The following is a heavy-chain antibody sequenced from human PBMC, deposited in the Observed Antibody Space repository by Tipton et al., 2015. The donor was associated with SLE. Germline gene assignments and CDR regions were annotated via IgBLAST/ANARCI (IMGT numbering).Heavy chain of an antibody. Sequence: GLVKPSETLSLTCTVSGGSISSSDYYWGWIRQPPGKGLEWIGSIYYSGSTYYNPSLKSRVTISIDTSKNQFSLKLSSVTAADTAMYFCAIHDYGGNSPEYWGQGTLVTVSS. D-gene: IGHD4-23*01. CDR1: GGSISSSDYY. CDR2: IYYSGST. CDR3: AIHDYGGNSPEY. J-gene: IGHJ4*02. V-gene: IGHV4-39*01.